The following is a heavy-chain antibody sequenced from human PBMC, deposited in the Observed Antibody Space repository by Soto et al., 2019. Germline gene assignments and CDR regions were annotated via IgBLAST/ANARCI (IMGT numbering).Heavy chain of an antibody. CDR1: GFTVSSHA. D-gene: IGHD6-19*01. V-gene: IGHV3-23*01. Sequence: GGSLRLSCEGSGFTVSSHAMTWIRQAPGKGPEWVSTVTADGGTYYADSVKGRFAMSRDTSENTLYLQMNSLGAEDTAAYYCAKTAGSGWHLSDWGQGILVTVSS. J-gene: IGHJ4*02. CDR2: VTADGGT. CDR3: AKTAGSGWHLSD.